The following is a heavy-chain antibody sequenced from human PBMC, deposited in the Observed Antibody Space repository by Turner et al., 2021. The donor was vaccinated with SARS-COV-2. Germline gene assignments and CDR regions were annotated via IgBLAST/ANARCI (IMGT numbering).Heavy chain of an antibody. Sequence: HVQLVQSGAEVKKLGSSGRLPRKASVGPFSSYPISWVRQAPGQGLEWMGRIIHFRGLANYAQKFKGRVTITADKSTSTVYMELSSLRSEDTAVYYCASLYEGRAAAVIYWFDAWGQGTLVTVSS. D-gene: IGHD6-13*01. V-gene: IGHV1-69*04. CDR2: IIHFRGLA. CDR3: ASLYEGRAAAVIYWFDA. J-gene: IGHJ5*02. CDR1: VGPFSSYP.